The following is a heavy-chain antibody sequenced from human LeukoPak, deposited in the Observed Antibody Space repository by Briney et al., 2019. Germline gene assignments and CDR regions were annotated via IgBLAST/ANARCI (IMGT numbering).Heavy chain of an antibody. D-gene: IGHD3-3*01. CDR3: ARDEDWSGYYGAFDI. CDR2: INSDGSST. V-gene: IGHV3-74*01. Sequence: QPGGSLRLSCAASGFTFSIYWMHWVRQAPGKGLVWVSRINSDGSSTIYADSVKGRVTISRDNAKNTLYLQMNSLRAEDTAVYYCARDEDWSGYYGAFDIWGQGTMVTVSS. J-gene: IGHJ3*02. CDR1: GFTFSIYW.